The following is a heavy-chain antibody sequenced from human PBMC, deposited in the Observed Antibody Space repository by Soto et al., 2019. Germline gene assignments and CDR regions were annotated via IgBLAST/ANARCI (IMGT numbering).Heavy chain of an antibody. V-gene: IGHV3-74*01. CDR2: INSDGSVT. D-gene: IGHD2-15*01. CDR1: EFTFSSYW. Sequence: GGSLRLSCAASEFTFSSYWMHWVRQPPGTGLVWVSHINSDGSVTNYADSVKGRFTISRDSSKNTLYLQMNSLRAEDTAVYFCAKSSGGTSYSGLDYWGQGTLVTVSS. J-gene: IGHJ4*02. CDR3: AKSSGGTSYSGLDY.